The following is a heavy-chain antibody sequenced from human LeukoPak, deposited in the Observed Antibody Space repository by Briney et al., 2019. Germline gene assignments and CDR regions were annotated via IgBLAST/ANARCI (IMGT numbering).Heavy chain of an antibody. J-gene: IGHJ4*02. D-gene: IGHD3/OR15-3a*01. V-gene: IGHV4-34*01. CDR3: ARQTGSGLFILP. Sequence: SETLSLTCVVYGESFSGYYWSWIRQPPGKGLEWIGEINRSGSTNYNPSLKSRVTISVDTSKNQFSLKLSSVTAADTAVYYCARQTGSGLFILPGGQGTLVTVSS. CDR2: INRSGST. CDR1: GESFSGYY.